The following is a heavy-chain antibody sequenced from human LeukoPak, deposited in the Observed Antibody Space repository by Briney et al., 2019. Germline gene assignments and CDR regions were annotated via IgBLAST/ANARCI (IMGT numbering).Heavy chain of an antibody. J-gene: IGHJ4*02. CDR2: IGSSGTTI. CDR1: GFPFSIYE. Sequence: GGSLRLSCAVSGFPFSIYEMNWVRQAPGKGLEWVSNIGSSGTTIYYADSVKGRFSISRDSAKSSLYLQMNSLRVEDTAVYYCALLAVASDFDYWGQGALVTVSS. CDR3: ALLAVASDFDY. V-gene: IGHV3-48*03. D-gene: IGHD6-19*01.